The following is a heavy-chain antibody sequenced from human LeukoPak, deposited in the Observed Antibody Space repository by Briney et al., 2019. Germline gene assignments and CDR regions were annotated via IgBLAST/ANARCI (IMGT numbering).Heavy chain of an antibody. CDR3: ARDPPHLCSSTSCFGDY. Sequence: ASVKVSCKSSGYTFTNYGISWVRQAPGQGLEWMGWISAYNGNTNYAQKIQGRVTMTTDTSTNTAYMELRSLRSDDTAVYYCARDPPHLCSSTSCFGDYWGQGTLVTVSS. CDR1: GYTFTNYG. V-gene: IGHV1-18*01. J-gene: IGHJ4*02. D-gene: IGHD2-2*01. CDR2: ISAYNGNT.